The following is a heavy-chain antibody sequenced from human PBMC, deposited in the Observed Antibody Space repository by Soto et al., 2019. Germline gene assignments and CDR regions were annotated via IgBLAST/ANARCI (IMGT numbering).Heavy chain of an antibody. CDR1: GGSISSYY. CDR2: IYYSGST. J-gene: IGHJ5*02. CDR3: AINVDSGYFVRWFGP. D-gene: IGHD3-22*01. V-gene: IGHV4-59*01. Sequence: PSETLSLTCTVSGGSISSYYWSWIRQPPGKGLEWIGYIYYSGSTNYNPSLKSRVSISVDTSKNQFSLRLTSVIAADTAVYYCAINVDSGYFVRWFGPWGQGTLVTVSS.